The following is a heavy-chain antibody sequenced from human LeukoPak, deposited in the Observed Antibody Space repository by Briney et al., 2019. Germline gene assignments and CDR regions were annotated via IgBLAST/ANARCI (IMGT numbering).Heavy chain of an antibody. V-gene: IGHV4-34*01. Sequence: PSETLSLTCAVYGGSFSGYYWSWIRQPPGKGLEWIGEINHSGSTNYNPSLKRRVTISVDTSKNHSSLKLSYVTAADAAVFYCARRRYYGSESYRYWGQGTLVTVSS. D-gene: IGHD3-10*01. J-gene: IGHJ4*02. CDR1: GGSFSGYY. CDR2: INHSGST. CDR3: ARRRYYGSESYRY.